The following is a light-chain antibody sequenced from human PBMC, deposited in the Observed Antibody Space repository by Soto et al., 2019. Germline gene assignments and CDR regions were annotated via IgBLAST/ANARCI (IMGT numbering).Light chain of an antibody. V-gene: IGKV1-6*01. J-gene: IGKJ1*01. CDR2: AAS. Sequence: AIQMTQSPSSLSASVGDRVTITCRASQGIRNDLGWYQQKPGKAPKLLIYAASSLQSGVPSRFSGSGSGTDFTLTISSLQPEDFSTYYCLQDYNYPLTFGQWTKVEIK. CDR3: LQDYNYPLT. CDR1: QGIRND.